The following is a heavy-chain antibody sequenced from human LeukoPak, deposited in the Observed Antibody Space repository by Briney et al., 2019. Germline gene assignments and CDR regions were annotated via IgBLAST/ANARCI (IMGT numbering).Heavy chain of an antibody. J-gene: IGHJ4*02. V-gene: IGHV4-61*02. Sequence: SQTLSLTCTVSGGSISSGSYYWSWIRQPAGKGLEWIGRIYTTGSTNYNPSLKSRVTISVDTSKNQFSLKLSSVTAADTAVYYCASGYDWNYILAHWGRGTLVTVSS. D-gene: IGHD1-7*01. CDR1: GGSISSGSYY. CDR3: ASGYDWNYILAH. CDR2: IYTTGST.